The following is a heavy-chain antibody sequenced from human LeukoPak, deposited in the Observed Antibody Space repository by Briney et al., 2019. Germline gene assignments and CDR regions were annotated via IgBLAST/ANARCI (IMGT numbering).Heavy chain of an antibody. V-gene: IGHV3-48*03. Sequence: GGSLRPSCAASGFTFSSYEMNWVRQAPGKGLEWVSYISSSGSTIYYADSVKGRFTISRDNAKNSLYLQMNSLRAEDTAVYYCARGVWFGELDWFDPWGQGTLVTVSS. J-gene: IGHJ5*02. D-gene: IGHD3-10*01. CDR1: GFTFSSYE. CDR2: ISSSGSTI. CDR3: ARGVWFGELDWFDP.